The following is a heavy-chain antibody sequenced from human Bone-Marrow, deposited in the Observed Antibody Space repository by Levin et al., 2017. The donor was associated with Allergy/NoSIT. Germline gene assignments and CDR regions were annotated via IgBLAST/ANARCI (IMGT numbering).Heavy chain of an antibody. D-gene: IGHD3/OR15-3a*01. CDR2: IHPSGST. V-gene: IGHV4-34*01. CDR1: GGSFSGYY. J-gene: IGHJ4*02. Sequence: SETLSLTCAVYGGSFSGYYWNWIRQPPGKGLEWIGEIHPSGSTNYNPSLTSRVTMSLDTSRNHFSLNLNSVTAADTAVYYCARGLDYAKTGYWGQGTLVTVSS. CDR3: ARGLDYAKTGY.